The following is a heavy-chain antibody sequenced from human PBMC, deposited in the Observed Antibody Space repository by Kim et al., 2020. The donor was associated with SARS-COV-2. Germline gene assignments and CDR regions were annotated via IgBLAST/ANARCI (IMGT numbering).Heavy chain of an antibody. V-gene: IGHV6-1*01. D-gene: IGHD4-17*01. CDR2: TFYRSTWSN. CDR3: ARSTDGVGLDY. Sequence: SQTLSLTCAISGDSVSNNRVTWNWIRQSPSRGLEWLGRTFYRSTWSNDYGPSVRRRILINPDTSKNQFSLQLNSVTPEDTAVYFCARSTDGVGLDYWGQGSLVTVSS. J-gene: IGHJ4*02. CDR1: GDSVSNNRVT.